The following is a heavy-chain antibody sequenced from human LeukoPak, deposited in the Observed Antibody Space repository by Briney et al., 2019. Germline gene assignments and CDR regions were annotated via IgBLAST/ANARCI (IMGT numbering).Heavy chain of an antibody. J-gene: IGHJ4*02. CDR1: GYTFTSYY. CDR3: ARGNLEGSKNQLRY. Sequence: ASVKVSCKASGYTFTSYYIHWVRQAPGQGLEWMGWINPNSGGTNYAQKFQGRVTITRDTSISTAYMELTRLRSDDTAVYYCARGNLEGSKNQLRYWGQGTLVTVSS. D-gene: IGHD3-10*01. CDR2: INPNSGGT. V-gene: IGHV1-2*02.